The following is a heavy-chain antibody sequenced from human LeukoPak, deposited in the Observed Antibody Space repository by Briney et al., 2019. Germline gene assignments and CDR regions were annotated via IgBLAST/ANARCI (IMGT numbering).Heavy chain of an antibody. CDR2: IYWDDDK. Sequence: SGPTLVKPTQTLTLTCTFSGFSLSTSGVGVGWIRQPPGKALEWLALIYWDDDKRYSPSLKSRLTITKDTSKNQVVLTMTNMDPVDTATYYCASSSWYGFSVAFDIWGQGTMVTVSS. CDR1: GFSLSTSGVG. D-gene: IGHD6-13*01. J-gene: IGHJ3*02. CDR3: ASSSWYGFSVAFDI. V-gene: IGHV2-5*02.